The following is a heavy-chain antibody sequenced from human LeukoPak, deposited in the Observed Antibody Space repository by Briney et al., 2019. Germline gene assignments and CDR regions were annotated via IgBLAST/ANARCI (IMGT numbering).Heavy chain of an antibody. CDR2: IYYSGST. Sequence: SETLSLTCTVSGGSISSSIYYWGWIRQPPGKGLEWIGSIYYSGSTYYNPSLKSRVTISVDTSKNQFSLKLSSVTAADTAVYYCARHWAEYYDFWSGYSDPFDYWGQGTLVTVSS. J-gene: IGHJ4*02. CDR3: ARHWAEYYDFWSGYSDPFDY. V-gene: IGHV4-39*01. D-gene: IGHD3-3*01. CDR1: GGSISSSIYY.